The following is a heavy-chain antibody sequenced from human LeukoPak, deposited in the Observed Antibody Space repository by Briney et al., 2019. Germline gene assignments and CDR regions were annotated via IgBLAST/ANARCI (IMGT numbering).Heavy chain of an antibody. J-gene: IGHJ6*03. Sequence: GGSLRLSCAASGFTFSSYSMNWVRQAPGKGLEWVSSISSSSSYIYYADSVKGRFTISRDNAKNSLYLQMDSLRVEDTAVYYCARDPYSGSYGPYYYYYMDVWGKGTTVTISS. CDR2: ISSSSSYI. V-gene: IGHV3-21*06. D-gene: IGHD1-26*01. CDR1: GFTFSSYS. CDR3: ARDPYSGSYGPYYYYYMDV.